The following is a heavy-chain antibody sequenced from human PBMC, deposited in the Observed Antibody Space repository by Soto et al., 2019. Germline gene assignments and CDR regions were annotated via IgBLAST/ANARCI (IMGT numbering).Heavy chain of an antibody. D-gene: IGHD2-21*01. Sequence: SETLSLTCAVYGGSFSGYYWSWIRQPPGKGLEWIGEINHSGSTNYNPSLRSRVTISVDTSKNQFSLKLSSVTAADTAVYYCAGIPRFRYYYYGMDVWGQGTTVTVSS. CDR3: AGIPRFRYYYYGMDV. CDR1: GGSFSGYY. J-gene: IGHJ6*02. CDR2: INHSGST. V-gene: IGHV4-34*01.